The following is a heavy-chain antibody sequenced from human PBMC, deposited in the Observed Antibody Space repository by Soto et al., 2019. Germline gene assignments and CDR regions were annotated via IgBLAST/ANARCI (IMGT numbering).Heavy chain of an antibody. CDR1: GGSISSYY. CDR2: IYYSGST. D-gene: IGHD3-3*01. Sequence: SETLSLTCTVSGGSISSYYWSWIRQPPGKGLEWIGYIYYSGSTNYNPSLKSRVTISVDTSKNQFSLKLSSVTAADTAVYYCARVYDFWSGYYIDYWGQGTLVTVSS. J-gene: IGHJ4*02. V-gene: IGHV4-59*01. CDR3: ARVYDFWSGYYIDY.